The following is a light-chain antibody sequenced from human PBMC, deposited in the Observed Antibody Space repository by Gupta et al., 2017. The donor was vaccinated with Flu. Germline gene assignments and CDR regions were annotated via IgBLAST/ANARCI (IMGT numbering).Light chain of an antibody. CDR3: LLSHGDSWE. CDR2: DTT. J-gene: IGLJ3*02. Sequence: QAVVTQEPSLTVSPGGTVTLTCGSSTGAVTSGHWPYWFQQKPGQAHRTLIYDTTYKHSWTPAPFSGSPPWGKAALTLAGARPEDEDDYYCLLSHGDSWEFGGGTKLTVL. V-gene: IGLV7-46*01. CDR1: TGAVTSGHW.